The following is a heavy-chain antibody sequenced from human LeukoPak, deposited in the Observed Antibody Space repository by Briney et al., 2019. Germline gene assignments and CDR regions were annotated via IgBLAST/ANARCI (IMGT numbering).Heavy chain of an antibody. D-gene: IGHD2-2*01. CDR2: SSVGGASA. CDR3: AARPLMPPRFDY. V-gene: IGHV3-23*01. Sequence: GGSLRLSCTVSGFTFSTYPMSWVRQAPGKGLQWVSTSSVGGASAYYADSVRGRFTISRDNSKGTLYLQMNSLRVDDTAIYYCAARPLMPPRFDYWGQGTLVTVSS. J-gene: IGHJ4*02. CDR1: GFTFSTYP.